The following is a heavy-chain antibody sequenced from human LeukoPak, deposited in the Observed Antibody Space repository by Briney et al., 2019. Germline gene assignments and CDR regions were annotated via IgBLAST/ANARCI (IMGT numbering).Heavy chain of an antibody. J-gene: IGHJ4*02. CDR1: EFTFSSYS. Sequence: GGSLRLSCAASEFTFSSYSMNWVRQAPGKGLEWVSSISSSSSYIYYADSVKGRFTISRDNAKNSLYLQMNSLRAEDTAVYYCARTGGGYSYGWAYWGQGTLVTVSS. CDR3: ARTGGGYSYGWAY. V-gene: IGHV3-21*01. CDR2: ISSSSSYI. D-gene: IGHD5-18*01.